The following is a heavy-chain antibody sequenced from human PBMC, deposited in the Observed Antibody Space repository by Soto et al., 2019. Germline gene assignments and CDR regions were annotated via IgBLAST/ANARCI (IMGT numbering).Heavy chain of an antibody. D-gene: IGHD4-17*01. CDR3: ASSMTTVTTFDS. CDR1: CGSISSGGYS. V-gene: IGHV4-30-2*01. J-gene: IGHJ4*02. CDR2: IYHSGST. Sequence: QLQLQESGSGLVKPSQTLSLTCAVSCGSISSGGYSWSWIRQPPGKGLEWIGYIYHSGSTYYNPSLKSRVTISVDRSKNQFSLKLSSVTAADTAVYYCASSMTTVTTFDSWGQGTLVTVSS.